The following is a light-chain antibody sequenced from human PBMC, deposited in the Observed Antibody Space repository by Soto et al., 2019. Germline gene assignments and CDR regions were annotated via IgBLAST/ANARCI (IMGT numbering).Light chain of an antibody. CDR3: QQYGSSPRT. Sequence: EIVLTQSPGPLSLSPGERATLSCRASQSVSSSYLAWYQQKPGQAPRLLMYGTSTRATGTPDRFSGSGSGTDFTLTISSLEPEDVAVYYCQQYGSSPRTFGQGTKVDIK. J-gene: IGKJ1*01. CDR2: GTS. V-gene: IGKV3-20*01. CDR1: QSVSSSY.